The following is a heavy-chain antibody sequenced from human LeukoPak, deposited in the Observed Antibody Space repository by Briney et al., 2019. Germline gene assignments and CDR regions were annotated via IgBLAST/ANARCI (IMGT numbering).Heavy chain of an antibody. J-gene: IGHJ4*01. CDR1: AFTFSSYG. Sequence: PGGSLRLSCAASAFTFSSYGMHWVGQAPGKGLEWVSRINTHGISTGYADSVKGRFTISRDNSKNTLYLQMNSLRAEDTAVYYCARRAGAYSHPYDHWGQGTLVTVSS. CDR3: ARRAGAYSHPYDH. D-gene: IGHD4/OR15-4a*01. V-gene: IGHV3-NL1*01. CDR2: INTHGIST.